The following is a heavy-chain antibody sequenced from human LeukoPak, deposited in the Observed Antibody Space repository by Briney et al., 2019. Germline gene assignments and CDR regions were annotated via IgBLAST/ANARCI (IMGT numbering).Heavy chain of an antibody. D-gene: IGHD5/OR15-5a*01. J-gene: IGHJ4*02. CDR1: GFTFSSFE. CDR3: ARDHVYGGADY. CDR2: TSGDGITT. V-gene: IGHV3-43*02. Sequence: HPGGSLRLSCAASGFTFSSFEMNWVRQAPGKGLEWVSLTSGDGITTYFADSVKGRFTISRDNSKSSLFLQMNSLRTEDTALYYCARDHVYGGADYWGQGTLVTVSS.